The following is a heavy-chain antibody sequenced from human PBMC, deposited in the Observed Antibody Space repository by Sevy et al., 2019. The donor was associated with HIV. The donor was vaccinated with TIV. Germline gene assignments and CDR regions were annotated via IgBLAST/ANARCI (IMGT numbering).Heavy chain of an antibody. Sequence: SETLSLTCAVYGGSFSGYYWSWIRQPPGKGLEWIGEINHSGSTNYNPSLKSRVTISVDTSKNQFPLKLSSVTAADTAVYYCARNPTVTTSHWFDPWGQGTLVTVSS. CDR3: ARNPTVTTSHWFDP. CDR1: GGSFSGYY. CDR2: INHSGST. J-gene: IGHJ5*02. D-gene: IGHD4-17*01. V-gene: IGHV4-34*01.